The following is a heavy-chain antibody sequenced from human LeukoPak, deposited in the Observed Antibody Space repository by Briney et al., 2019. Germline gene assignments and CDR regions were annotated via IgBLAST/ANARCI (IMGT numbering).Heavy chain of an antibody. Sequence: VASVKVSCKASGYTFTSHDINWVRQATGQGLEWMGWMNPNSGNTGYAQKFQGRVTITRNTSISTAYMELSSLRSEDTAVYYCARGGYCSSTSCYDLYAFDIWGQGTMVTVSS. V-gene: IGHV1-8*03. CDR3: ARGGYCSSTSCYDLYAFDI. D-gene: IGHD2-2*01. J-gene: IGHJ3*02. CDR2: MNPNSGNT. CDR1: GYTFTSHD.